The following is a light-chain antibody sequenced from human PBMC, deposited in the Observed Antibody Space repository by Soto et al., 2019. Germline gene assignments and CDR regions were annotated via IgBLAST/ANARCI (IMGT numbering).Light chain of an antibody. J-gene: IGKJ1*01. CDR3: QKYTNWPQKT. V-gene: IGKV3-15*01. CDR1: QSVSSN. Sequence: IALMPSPGTLSLSPSQIASSSSRASQSVSSNLAWYQQKPGQAHRLVIYGAYTRATGIPATFSGRGSGTEFTFTIRRLQSEDLAVYYCQKYTNWPQKTLGKGTQVDIK. CDR2: GAY.